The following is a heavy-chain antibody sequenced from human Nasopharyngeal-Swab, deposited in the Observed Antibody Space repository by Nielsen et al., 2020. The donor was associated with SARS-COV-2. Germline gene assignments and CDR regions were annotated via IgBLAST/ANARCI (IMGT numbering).Heavy chain of an antibody. CDR1: GGSISSSSYY. CDR3: ARSAGYSSGWYAYFDY. D-gene: IGHD6-19*01. V-gene: IGHV4-39*01. CDR2: IYYSGST. J-gene: IGHJ4*02. Sequence: SETLSLTCTVSGGSISSSSYYWGWIRQPPGKGLEWIGSIYYSGSTYYNPSLKSRVTISVDTSKNQFSLKLSSVTAADTAVYYCARSAGYSSGWYAYFDYWGQGTLVTVSS.